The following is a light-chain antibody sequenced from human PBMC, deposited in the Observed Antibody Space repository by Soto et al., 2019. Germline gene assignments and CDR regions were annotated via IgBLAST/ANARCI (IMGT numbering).Light chain of an antibody. CDR2: KAS. CDR1: QSISSW. J-gene: IGKJ1*01. V-gene: IGKV1-5*03. Sequence: DIQMTQSPSTLSASVGDRVTITCRASQSISSWLAWYQQKPGKAPKLLINKASSLESGVPSRFSGSGSGTEFTLTISGLQPDDFATYYCQQYKSHRRTFGQGTKVDIK. CDR3: QQYKSHRRT.